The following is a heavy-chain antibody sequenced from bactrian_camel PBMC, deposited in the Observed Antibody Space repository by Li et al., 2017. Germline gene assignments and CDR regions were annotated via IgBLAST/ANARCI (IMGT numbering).Heavy chain of an antibody. CDR3: ATGFGVEGQ. J-gene: IGHJ4*01. Sequence: VQLVESGGGVVQAGGSMRLSCVVSGFTFKSAGLSGMSWVRPAPGKDLRWIASINLGTVRTGYTETVRGRFTISEDMNKNTLYLQWNSLTIEDTATYYCATGFGVEGQRGLGTQVTVS. D-gene: IGHD5*01. V-gene: IGHV3S40*01. CDR1: GFTFKSAGLSG. CDR2: INLGTVRT.